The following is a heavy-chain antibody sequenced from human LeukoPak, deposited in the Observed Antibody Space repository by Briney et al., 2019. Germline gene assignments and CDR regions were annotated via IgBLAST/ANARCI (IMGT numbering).Heavy chain of an antibody. V-gene: IGHV3-15*01. D-gene: IGHD3-22*01. CDR1: GFTFSNAW. CDR2: IKSKTDGGTT. Sequence: KPGGSLRLSCAATGFTFSNAWMSWVRQAPGKGLEWVGRIKSKTDGGTTDYTAPVKGRFTISRDDSKNTLYLRMNSLKTEDTAVYYCTTDQYSGTMTFDYWGQGTLVTVSS. J-gene: IGHJ4*02. CDR3: TTDQYSGTMTFDY.